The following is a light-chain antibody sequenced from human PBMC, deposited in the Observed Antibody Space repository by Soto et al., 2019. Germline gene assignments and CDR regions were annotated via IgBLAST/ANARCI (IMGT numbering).Light chain of an antibody. J-gene: IGKJ3*01. CDR1: QSVSSN. CDR3: QQYNNWPPRVT. V-gene: IGKV3-15*01. CDR2: GAS. Sequence: EIVMTQSPATLSVSPGERATLSCRASQSVSSNLAWYQQKPGQAPRLLIYGASTRATGIPARFSGSGSGTEFTLTISSLQSEYFAVYYCQQYNNWPPRVTFGPGTKVDIK.